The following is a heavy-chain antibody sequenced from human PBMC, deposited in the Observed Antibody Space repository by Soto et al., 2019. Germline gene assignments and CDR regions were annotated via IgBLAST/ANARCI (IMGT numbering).Heavy chain of an antibody. Sequence: KPSETLSLTCTVSGGSISSGDYYWSWIRQPPGKGLEWIGYIYYSGSTYYNPSLKSRVTISVDTSKNQFSLKLSSVTAADTAVYYCARGGYCGGDCYWARLGFFDYWGQGTLVTVSS. CDR3: ARGGYCGGDCYWARLGFFDY. V-gene: IGHV4-30-4*01. J-gene: IGHJ4*02. D-gene: IGHD2-21*02. CDR1: GGSISSGDYY. CDR2: IYYSGST.